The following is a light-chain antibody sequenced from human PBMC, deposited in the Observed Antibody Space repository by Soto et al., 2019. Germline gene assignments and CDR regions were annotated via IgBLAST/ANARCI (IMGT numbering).Light chain of an antibody. J-gene: IGKJ1*01. CDR3: QNYNSVPWT. V-gene: IGKV3-11*01. CDR2: DAS. CDR1: QSVGSY. Sequence: EIVLTQSPATLSLSPGERATLSCRASQSVGSYLAWYQQKPGQAPRLLIYDASNRATGIPARFSGGGSGTDFTLTISSLEPEDVATFYCQNYNSVPWTFGQGTKVEI.